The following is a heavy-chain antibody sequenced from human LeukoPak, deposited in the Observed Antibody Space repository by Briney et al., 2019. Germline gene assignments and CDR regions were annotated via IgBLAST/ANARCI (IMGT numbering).Heavy chain of an antibody. D-gene: IGHD5-12*01. J-gene: IGHJ4*02. CDR3: AKDAFRYSGYEYFDY. CDR2: ISYDGSNK. V-gene: IGHV3-30*18. Sequence: GGSLRLSCAASGFTFSSYGMHWVRQAPGKGLEWVAVISYDGSNKYYADSVKGRFTISRDNSKNTLYLQMNSLRAEDTAVYYCAKDAFRYSGYEYFDYWGQGTLVTVSS. CDR1: GFTFSSYG.